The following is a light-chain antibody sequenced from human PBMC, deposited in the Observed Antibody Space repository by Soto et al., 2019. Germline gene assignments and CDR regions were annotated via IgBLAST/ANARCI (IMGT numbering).Light chain of an antibody. Sequence: DIQMIQSPSSLSASVGDRVTITCQASQDIKNYLNWYQQKPGKAPKLLIYDVSNLETGVPSRFSGSGSVTHFSLTISSLQPEDVATYYCQHYDHLPPLTFGGVTRVQIK. CDR3: QHYDHLPPLT. CDR2: DVS. V-gene: IGKV1-33*01. J-gene: IGKJ4*01. CDR1: QDIKNY.